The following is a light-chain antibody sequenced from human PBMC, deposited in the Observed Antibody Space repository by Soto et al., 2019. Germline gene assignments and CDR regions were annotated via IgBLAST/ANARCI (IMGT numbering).Light chain of an antibody. J-gene: IGKJ3*01. CDR1: QSVDSNY. CDR2: GAS. V-gene: IGKV3-20*01. Sequence: EIVLTQSPGTLSLSPGARATLSCRASQSVDSNYLAWYQHKPGQAPRLLIYGASTRATGIPDRFSGSGSGTDFTLTISRLEPEDFAVYYCHQYGRSPPYTFGPGTKVDIK. CDR3: HQYGRSPPYT.